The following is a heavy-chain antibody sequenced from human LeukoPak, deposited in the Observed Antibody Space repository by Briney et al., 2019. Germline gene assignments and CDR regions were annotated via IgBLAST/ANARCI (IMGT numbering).Heavy chain of an antibody. CDR1: SYTFTSHG. J-gene: IGHJ4*02. D-gene: IGHD6-19*01. V-gene: IGHV1-18*01. Sequence: ASVKVSCKASSYTFTSHGISWVRQAPGQGLEWMGWISAYNGNTNYAQKLQGRVTMTTDTSTSTAYMELRSLRSDDTAVYYCARDSGRIAVAATIPDLWGQGTLVTVSS. CDR2: ISAYNGNT. CDR3: ARDSGRIAVAATIPDL.